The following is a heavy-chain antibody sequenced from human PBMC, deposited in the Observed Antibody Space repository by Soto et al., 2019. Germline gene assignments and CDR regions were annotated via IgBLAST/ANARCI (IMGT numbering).Heavy chain of an antibody. J-gene: IGHJ6*02. Sequence: SETLSLTCAVSCYSISSGYYWGWIRQPPGKGLEWTGSIYHSGSTYNNPSLKSRVTISVDTSKNQFSLKLSSVTAADTAVYYCARVGGYGMDVWGQGTTVTVSS. CDR1: CYSISSGYY. CDR2: IYHSGST. V-gene: IGHV4-38-2*01. CDR3: ARVGGYGMDV. D-gene: IGHD3-10*01.